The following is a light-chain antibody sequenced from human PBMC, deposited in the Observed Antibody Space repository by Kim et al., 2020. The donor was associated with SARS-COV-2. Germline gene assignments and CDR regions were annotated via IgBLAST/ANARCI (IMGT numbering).Light chain of an antibody. CDR1: QSVNKY. CDR3: QQRSGCPPRIT. V-gene: IGKV3-11*01. Sequence: PGERATPSCSATQSVNKYLAWYQQRHGRAPRLLISETSSSATGIPARFSGSGSGTDFTLTISTMEPEDYSVYYCQQRSGCPPRITFGGGTKVDIK. CDR2: ETS. J-gene: IGKJ4*01.